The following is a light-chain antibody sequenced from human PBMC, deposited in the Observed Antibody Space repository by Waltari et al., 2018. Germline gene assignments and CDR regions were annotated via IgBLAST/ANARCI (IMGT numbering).Light chain of an antibody. J-gene: IGKJ1*01. CDR3: EHYVNLPGT. CDR2: AAS. V-gene: IGKV3-20*01. CDR1: QSVSRA. Sequence: EIVLTQSPGTLSLSPGERATVSCRASQSVSRALPWYQQKPGQAPRLLIHAASTRATRVPDGFSGSWSGTDFSLTISMLNPEDFAVYYCEHYVNLPGTFGQGTKVEI.